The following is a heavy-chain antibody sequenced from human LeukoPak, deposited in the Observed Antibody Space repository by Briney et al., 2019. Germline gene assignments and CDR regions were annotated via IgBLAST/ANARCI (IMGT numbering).Heavy chain of an antibody. CDR2: ITNDGSST. D-gene: IGHD3-16*01. CDR3: ATQQGGSPAY. Sequence: GGSLRLSCAASGFTFGSPWMHWVRQAPGKGLVWVSRITNDGSSTTYADSVKGRFTISRDNAKNMLYLQVNSLRAEDTAVYYCATQQGGSPAYWGQGTLVTVSS. V-gene: IGHV3-74*01. J-gene: IGHJ4*02. CDR1: GFTFGSPW.